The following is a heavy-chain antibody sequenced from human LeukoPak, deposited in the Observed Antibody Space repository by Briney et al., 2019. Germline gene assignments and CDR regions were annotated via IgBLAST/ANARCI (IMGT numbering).Heavy chain of an antibody. CDR1: GDAITGSSYY. CDR3: ARQYYGSTGYYYFDN. D-gene: IGHD3-22*01. Sequence: SETLSLTCTVSGDAITGSSYYWGWIRQPPGKGLEWIGSMYYSGSTFSNPSLRSRVNMSADTSKNQFSLKLSSVTAADTAVYYCARQYYGSTGYYYFDNWGQGTQVTVSS. V-gene: IGHV4-39*01. CDR2: MYYSGST. J-gene: IGHJ4*02.